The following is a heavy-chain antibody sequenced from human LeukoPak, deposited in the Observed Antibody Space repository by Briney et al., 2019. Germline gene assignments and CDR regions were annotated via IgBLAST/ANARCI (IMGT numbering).Heavy chain of an antibody. CDR3: ASSAPYSGSWGYFDY. D-gene: IGHD1-26*01. CDR2: IYYSGST. V-gene: IGHV4-59*06. Sequence: SETLSLTCTVSGGSISSYYWSWIRQPPGKGLEWIGYIYYSGSTYYNPSLKSRVTISVDTSKNQFSLKLSSVTAADTAVYYCASSAPYSGSWGYFDYWGQGTLVTVSS. CDR1: GGSISSYY. J-gene: IGHJ4*02.